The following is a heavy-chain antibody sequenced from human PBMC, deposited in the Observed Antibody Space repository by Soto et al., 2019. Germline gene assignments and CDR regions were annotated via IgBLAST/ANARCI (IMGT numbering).Heavy chain of an antibody. CDR1: GYTFTNND. CDR2: MNPGSGDT. D-gene: IGHD3-10*01. J-gene: IGHJ5*02. V-gene: IGHV1-8*01. Sequence: ASVKGPCKASGYTFTNNDVSWVRQATGQGLEWMGWMNPGSGDTGYAQKFQGRVTMTRDISIATAYMELSSLRSDDTAIYYCATMATFGSLNGFDPWGQGTLGTVS. CDR3: ATMATFGSLNGFDP.